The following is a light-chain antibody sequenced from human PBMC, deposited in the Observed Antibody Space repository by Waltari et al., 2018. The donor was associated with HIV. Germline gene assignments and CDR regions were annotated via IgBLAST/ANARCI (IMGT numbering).Light chain of an antibody. V-gene: IGKV1-9*01. Sequence: DIQLTQFPSFLSASVGDRVTITCRAGQGFSTYLAWYQQKPGKAPKLLIYAASTLQSGVPSRFSGSGSGTEFTLTISSLQPEDFATYYCQQVNTAFTFGPGTKVEIK. CDR3: QQVNTAFT. CDR2: AAS. CDR1: QGFSTY. J-gene: IGKJ3*01.